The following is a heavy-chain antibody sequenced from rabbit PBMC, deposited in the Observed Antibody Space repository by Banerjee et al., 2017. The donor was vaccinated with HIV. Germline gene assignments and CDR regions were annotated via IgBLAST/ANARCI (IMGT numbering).Heavy chain of an antibody. J-gene: IGHJ4*01. CDR2: IGTADGNT. CDR1: GFSFNNKYG. D-gene: IGHD4-2*01. Sequence: QEQLEESGGDLVKPEGSLTLTCTASGFSFNNKYGMCWVRQAPGKGLEWIACIGTADGNTFYANWAKGRFTISKTPSTTVTLQMTSLTAADTATYFCARRADYAGGGNFNLWGPGTLVTVS. CDR3: ARRADYAGGGNFNL. V-gene: IGHV1S45*01.